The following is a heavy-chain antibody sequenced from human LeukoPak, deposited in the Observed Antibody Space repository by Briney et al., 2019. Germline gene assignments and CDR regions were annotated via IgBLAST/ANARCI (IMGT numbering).Heavy chain of an antibody. CDR1: EFTFSTYS. Sequence: GGSLRLSCAASEFTFSTYSMNWVRQAPGKGLEWVANINQDGSEKYYVDSVKGRFTISRDNAKNSLYLQMNSLRAEDTAVYYCARGSGRYYIYWGQGTLVTVSS. CDR3: ARGSGRYYIY. CDR2: INQDGSEK. D-gene: IGHD3-10*01. V-gene: IGHV3-7*01. J-gene: IGHJ4*02.